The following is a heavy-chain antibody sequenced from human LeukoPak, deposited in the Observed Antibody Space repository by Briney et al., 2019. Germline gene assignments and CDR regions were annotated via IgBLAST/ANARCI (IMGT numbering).Heavy chain of an antibody. CDR1: GGSISSYY. J-gene: IGHJ5*02. Sequence: PSETLSLTCTVSGGSISSYYWSWIRQPPGKGLEWIGYIYYSGSTNYNPSLKSRVIISVDTSKNQFSLKLNSVTAADTAVYYCATGGYCSSTSSYGPRWFDPWGQGTLVTVSS. CDR2: IYYSGST. V-gene: IGHV4-59*01. D-gene: IGHD2-2*01. CDR3: ATGGYCSSTSSYGPRWFDP.